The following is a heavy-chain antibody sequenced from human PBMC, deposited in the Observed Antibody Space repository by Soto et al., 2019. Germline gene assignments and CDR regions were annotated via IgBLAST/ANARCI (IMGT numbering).Heavy chain of an antibody. D-gene: IGHD6-13*01. CDR2: MNPNSGNT. CDR1: GYTFTSYD. Sequence: ASVRVSCKASGYTFTSYDINWVRQATGQGLEWMGWMNPNSGNTGYAQKFQGRVTMTRNTSISTAYMELSSLRSEDTAVYYCASSSSWYGPDAFDIWGQGTMVTVSS. J-gene: IGHJ3*02. V-gene: IGHV1-8*01. CDR3: ASSSSWYGPDAFDI.